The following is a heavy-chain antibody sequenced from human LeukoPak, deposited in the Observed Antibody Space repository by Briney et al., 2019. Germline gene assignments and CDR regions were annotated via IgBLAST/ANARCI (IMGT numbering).Heavy chain of an antibody. CDR2: ISYDGSNK. V-gene: IGHV3-30*04. Sequence: HPGGSLRLSCAASGFTFSSYAMHWVRQAPGKGLEWVAVISYDGSNKYYADSVKGRFTISRDNSKNTLYLQMNSLRAEDTAVYYCARSGSGSYYYFDYWGQGTLVTVSS. D-gene: IGHD1-26*01. CDR1: GFTFSSYA. CDR3: ARSGSGSYYYFDY. J-gene: IGHJ4*02.